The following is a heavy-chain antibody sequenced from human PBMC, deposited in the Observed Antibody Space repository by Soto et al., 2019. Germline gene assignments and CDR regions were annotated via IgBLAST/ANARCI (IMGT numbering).Heavy chain of an antibody. CDR3: ARSENWSLHYYYGMDV. CDR2: IIPIFGTA. V-gene: IGHV1-69*13. CDR1: GGTFSSYA. J-gene: IGHJ6*02. Sequence: ASVQVSCKASGGTFSSYAISWVRQAPGRGLEWMGGIIPIFGTANYAQKFQGRVTITADESTSTAYMELSSLRSEDTAVYYCARSENWSLHYYYGMDVWGQGTTVTVSS. D-gene: IGHD1-1*01.